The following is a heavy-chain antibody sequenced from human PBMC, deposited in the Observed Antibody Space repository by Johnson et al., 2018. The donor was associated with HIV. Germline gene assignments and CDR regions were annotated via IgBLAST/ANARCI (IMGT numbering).Heavy chain of an antibody. J-gene: IGHJ3*01. CDR3: ARRGVGATTDAFEL. CDR2: ISFDGNLK. D-gene: IGHD1-26*01. CDR1: GFTVSGNY. Sequence: QVQLVESGGGVVQPGGSLRLSCAASGFTVSGNYMNWVRQAPGKGPEWVAVISFDGNLKKYADSVKGRFTISRDNSKNTLHLQMNSLSAEDTAVYYCARRGVGATTDAFELWGQGTMVAVSS. V-gene: IGHV3-30*03.